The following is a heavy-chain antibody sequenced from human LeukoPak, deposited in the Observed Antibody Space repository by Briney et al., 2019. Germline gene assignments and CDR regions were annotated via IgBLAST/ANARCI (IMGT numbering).Heavy chain of an antibody. CDR1: GFTFSSYD. J-gene: IGHJ4*02. D-gene: IGHD2-8*01. V-gene: IGHV3-13*01. CDR3: ARVMGYCTNGVCYTWFDY. CDR2: ICTAGDT. Sequence: GGSLRLSCAASGFTFSSYDMHWVRQATGKGLEWVSAICTAGDTYYPGSVKGRFTISRENAKNSLYLQMNSLRAEDTAVYYCARVMGYCTNGVCYTWFDYWGQGTLVTVSS.